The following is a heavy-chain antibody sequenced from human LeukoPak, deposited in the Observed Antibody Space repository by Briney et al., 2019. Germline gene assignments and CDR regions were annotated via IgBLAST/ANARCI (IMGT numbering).Heavy chain of an antibody. CDR3: AREFPQIWPSIVRETGMDV. Sequence: PSETLSLTCTVSGGSISSYYWSWILQPAGKGLEWIGRIYTSGSTNYNPSLKSRVTMSVDTSKNQFSLKLSSVTAADTAVYYCAREFPQIWPSIVRETGMDVWGQGTTVTVSS. D-gene: IGHD3-10*01. V-gene: IGHV4-4*07. CDR1: GGSISSYY. J-gene: IGHJ6*02. CDR2: IYTSGST.